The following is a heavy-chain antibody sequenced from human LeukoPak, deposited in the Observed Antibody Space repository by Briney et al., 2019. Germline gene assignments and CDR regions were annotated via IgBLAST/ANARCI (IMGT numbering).Heavy chain of an antibody. J-gene: IGHJ6*03. Sequence: SETLSLTCTVSGGSISSYYWSWIRQPPGKGLEWIGYIYYSGSTNYNPSLKSRVTISVDTSKNQFSLKLSSVTAADTAVYYCARDHGYSSSWYRHYYYYMDVWGKGTTVTVSS. CDR1: GGSISSYY. CDR3: ARDHGYSSSWYRHYYYYMDV. V-gene: IGHV4-59*01. D-gene: IGHD6-13*01. CDR2: IYYSGST.